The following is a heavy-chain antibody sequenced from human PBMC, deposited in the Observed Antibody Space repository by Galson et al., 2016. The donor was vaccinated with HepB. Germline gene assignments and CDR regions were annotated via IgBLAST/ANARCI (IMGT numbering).Heavy chain of an antibody. CDR3: AGDPALRL. J-gene: IGHJ4*02. CDR1: RFTFSSYW. V-gene: IGHV3-7*01. CDR2: IKQDGSEK. Sequence: SLRLSCAASRFTFSSYWMSWVRQAPARGLECVADIKQDGSEKYYADSVKGRFTISRDNAKDSLSLQVTSLRAEVTAVDYCAGDPALRLWGQGTLVTVSS.